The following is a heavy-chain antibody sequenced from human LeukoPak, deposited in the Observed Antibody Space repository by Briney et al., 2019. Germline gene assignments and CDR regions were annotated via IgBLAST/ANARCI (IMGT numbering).Heavy chain of an antibody. CDR1: GFTFDDYA. CDR3: AKDIRACSSTSCYAGSMRLGY. V-gene: IGHV3-9*01. J-gene: IGHJ4*02. D-gene: IGHD2-2*01. Sequence: PGGSLRLSCAASGFTFDDYAMHWVRQAPGKGLEWVSGISWNSGSIGYADSVKGRFTISRDNAKNSLYLQMNSLRAEDTALYYCAKDIRACSSTSCYAGSMRLGYWGQGTPVTVSS. CDR2: ISWNSGSI.